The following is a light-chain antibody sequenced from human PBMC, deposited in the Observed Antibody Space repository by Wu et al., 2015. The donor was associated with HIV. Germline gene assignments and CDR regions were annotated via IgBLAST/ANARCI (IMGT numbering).Light chain of an antibody. V-gene: IGKV1-39*01. J-gene: IGKJ1*01. CDR1: QTVTTY. Sequence: DIQMTQSPSSLSASVGDRVTITRRASQTVTTYLNWYQQKLGKAPTLLIYAASSLQSGVPPRFSGSGSGTDFTLTISSLQPEDFATYYCQQSYTTPPTFGQGTKVEIK. CDR2: AAS. CDR3: QQSYTTPPT.